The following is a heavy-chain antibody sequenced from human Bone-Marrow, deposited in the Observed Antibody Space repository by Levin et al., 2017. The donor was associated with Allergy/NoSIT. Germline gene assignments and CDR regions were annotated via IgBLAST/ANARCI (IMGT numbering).Heavy chain of an antibody. D-gene: IGHD1-14*01. CDR3: ARIGIYRYFDY. J-gene: IGHJ4*02. V-gene: IGHV4-4*07. CDR2: IFPSGTT. CDR1: GGSIRSYY. Sequence: GSLRLSCTVSGGSIRSYYWSWIRQPAGKGLEWIGRIFPSGTTSYNPSLKSRVTMSVDTSKNHFSLNLNSVTAADTAVYYCARIGIYRYFDYRGQGTLVTVSS.